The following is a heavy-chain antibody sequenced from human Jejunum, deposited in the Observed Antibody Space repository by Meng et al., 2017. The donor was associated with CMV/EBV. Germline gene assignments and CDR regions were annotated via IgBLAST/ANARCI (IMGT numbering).Heavy chain of an antibody. CDR3: ASSMQFDMDAFDM. D-gene: IGHD2-15*01. Sequence: SGFTFSNYWMPWVRQAPGKGLVWVARIDSDGSTTSYADSVKGRFTISRDNAKNTLYLEMNSLRVGDTAVYYCASSMQFDMDAFDMWGQGTMVTVSS. CDR1: GFTFSNYW. CDR2: IDSDGSTT. J-gene: IGHJ3*02. V-gene: IGHV3-74*01.